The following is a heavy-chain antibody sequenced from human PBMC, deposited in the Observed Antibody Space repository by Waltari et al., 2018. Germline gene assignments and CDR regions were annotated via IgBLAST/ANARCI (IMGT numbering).Heavy chain of an antibody. Sequence: DVQMVESGGTLVQPGGSLRLSCVVSGFTFRSYWVSWVRQAPGKGVEWVANIKTDGSEKHYVDSVKGRFIVSRDNAKNSLYLQMNSLTVEDTAVYFCASVSLGWGKGTTVTVSS. D-gene: IGHD3-16*01. CDR1: GFTFRSYW. CDR2: IKTDGSEK. J-gene: IGHJ6*04. V-gene: IGHV3-7*02. CDR3: ASVSLG.